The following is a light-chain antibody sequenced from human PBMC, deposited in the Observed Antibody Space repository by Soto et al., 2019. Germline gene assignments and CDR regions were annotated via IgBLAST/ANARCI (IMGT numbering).Light chain of an antibody. Sequence: QSVLTQPPSASGSPGQSVTISCTGTSSDIGGYDHVSWYQRHPGKAPKLMIYEVTKRPSGVPDRFSGSKSGNTASLTVSGLQADDEADYYCSSFAGSNNFVFGTGTKLTVL. V-gene: IGLV2-8*01. CDR2: EVT. CDR1: SSDIGGYDH. CDR3: SSFAGSNNFV. J-gene: IGLJ1*01.